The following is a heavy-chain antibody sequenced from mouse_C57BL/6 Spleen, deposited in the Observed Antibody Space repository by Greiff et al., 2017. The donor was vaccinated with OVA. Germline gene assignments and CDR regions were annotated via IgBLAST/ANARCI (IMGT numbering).Heavy chain of an antibody. CDR3: ARDGAAQASFAY. Sequence: EVQLVESGPGMVKPSQSLSLTCTVTGYSITSGYDWHWIRHFPGNKLEWMGYISYSGSTNYNPSLKSRISSTHDTAKNHFFLKLNSVTTEDTATDYCARDGAAQASFAYWGQGTLVTVSA. V-gene: IGHV3-1*01. J-gene: IGHJ3*01. D-gene: IGHD3-2*02. CDR2: ISYSGST. CDR1: GYSITSGYD.